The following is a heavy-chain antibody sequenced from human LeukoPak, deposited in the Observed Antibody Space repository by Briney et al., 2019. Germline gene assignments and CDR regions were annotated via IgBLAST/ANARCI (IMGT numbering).Heavy chain of an antibody. V-gene: IGHV4-34*01. D-gene: IGHD6-19*01. CDR1: GGSFSGYY. Sequence: SETLSLTCAVYGGSFSGYYWSWIRQPPGKGLEWIGEINHSGSTNYNPSLKSRATISVDTSKNQFSLKLSSVTAADTAVYYCARGGWSNGWYWGQGTLVTVSS. CDR3: ARGGWSNGWY. J-gene: IGHJ4*02. CDR2: INHSGST.